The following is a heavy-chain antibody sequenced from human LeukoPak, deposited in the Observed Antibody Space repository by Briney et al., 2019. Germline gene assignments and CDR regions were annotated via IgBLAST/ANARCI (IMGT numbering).Heavy chain of an antibody. D-gene: IGHD3-22*01. Sequence: SVKVSCKTSGESFSSHGISWVRQAPGQGLEWMGGIIPVFHTAKYAQNFQDRLTITTDESTDTVYMQLSSLRSEDTAVYYCARDYNFDSSPYDDGLDIWGQGTMVTVSS. CDR1: GESFSSHG. V-gene: IGHV1-69*05. CDR2: IIPVFHTA. CDR3: ARDYNFDSSPYDDGLDI. J-gene: IGHJ3*02.